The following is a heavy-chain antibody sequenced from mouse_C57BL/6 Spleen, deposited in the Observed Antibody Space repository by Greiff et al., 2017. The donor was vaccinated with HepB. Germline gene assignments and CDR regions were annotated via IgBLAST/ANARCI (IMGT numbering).Heavy chain of an antibody. Sequence: VKLMESDAELVKPGASVKISCKVSGYTFTDHTIHWMQQRPEQGLEWIGYIYPRDGSTKYNEKFKGKATLTADKSSSTAYMQLNSLTSEDSAVYFCARSPHHYYGSSLYYFDYWGQGTTLTVAS. CDR3: ARSPHHYYGSSLYYFDY. D-gene: IGHD1-1*01. V-gene: IGHV1-78*01. CDR2: IYPRDGST. CDR1: GYTFTDHT. J-gene: IGHJ2*01.